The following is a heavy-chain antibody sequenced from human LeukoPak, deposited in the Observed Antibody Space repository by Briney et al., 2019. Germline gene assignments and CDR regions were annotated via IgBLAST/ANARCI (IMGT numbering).Heavy chain of an antibody. Sequence: SETLSLTCTVHGGSFSDFHWSWIRLPPGKGLEWIGEINHSGNTNHNPSLKSRVTISIDTSKNQFSLKLSSVTAADTAVYYCARGKVTRDWYFDLWGRGTLVTVSS. CDR1: GGSFSDFH. CDR3: ARGKVTRDWYFDL. CDR2: INHSGNT. V-gene: IGHV4-34*01. D-gene: IGHD4-17*01. J-gene: IGHJ2*01.